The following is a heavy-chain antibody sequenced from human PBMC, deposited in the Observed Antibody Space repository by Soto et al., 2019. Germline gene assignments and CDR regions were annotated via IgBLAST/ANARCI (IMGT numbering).Heavy chain of an antibody. D-gene: IGHD3-10*01. Sequence: EVQLVESGGGLVQPGGSLRLSCAASGCTVSSYWMSWVRQAPGKGLVWVANIKQDGSEKYYVDSVKGRFTISRDNAKNSLYLQMNSLRAEDTAVYYCASVLLWFRGWGQGTLVTVSS. J-gene: IGHJ4*02. CDR3: ASVLLWFRG. CDR1: GCTVSSYW. V-gene: IGHV3-7*01. CDR2: IKQDGSEK.